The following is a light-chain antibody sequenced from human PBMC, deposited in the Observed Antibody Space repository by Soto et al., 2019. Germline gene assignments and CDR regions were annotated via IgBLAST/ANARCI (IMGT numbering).Light chain of an antibody. Sequence: ETVMTQSPAILSVSPGERATLSCRASQRVSSNLAWYQQKPGQAPRLLIYGASTRATGIPARFSGSGSGTEFTLTISSLQSEDFAVYYCQQYNYWPSKTFGQGTRVEIK. V-gene: IGKV3-15*01. J-gene: IGKJ1*01. CDR2: GAS. CDR1: QRVSSN. CDR3: QQYNYWPSKT.